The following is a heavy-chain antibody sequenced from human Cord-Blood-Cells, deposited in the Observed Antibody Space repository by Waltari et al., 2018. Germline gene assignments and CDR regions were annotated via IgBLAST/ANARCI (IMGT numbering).Heavy chain of an antibody. Sequence: QVQLQESGPGLVKPSQTLSLTCTVSGGSISSGGYYWSWIRQHPGKGLEWIGCIDYSGRSYYNPALKSRVTISVDTSKNQFSLKLSSVTAADTAVYYCARGYSSSWYLYYYYGMDVWGQGTTVTVSS. CDR1: GGSISSGGYY. V-gene: IGHV4-31*03. CDR2: IDYSGRS. J-gene: IGHJ6*02. D-gene: IGHD6-13*01. CDR3: ARGYSSSWYLYYYYGMDV.